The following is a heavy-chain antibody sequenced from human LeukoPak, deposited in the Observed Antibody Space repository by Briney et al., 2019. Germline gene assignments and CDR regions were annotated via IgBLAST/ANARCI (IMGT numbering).Heavy chain of an antibody. J-gene: IGHJ3*02. CDR2: IYTSGST. D-gene: IGHD6-19*01. CDR3: ARVDSSGWYGDAFDI. CDR1: GGSISSYY. V-gene: IGHV4-4*07. Sequence: SETLSLTCTVSGGSISSYYRSWIRQPAGKGLEWIGRIYTSGSTNYNPSLKSRVTMSVDTSKNQFSLKLSSVTAADTAVYYCARVDSSGWYGDAFDIWGQGTMVTVSS.